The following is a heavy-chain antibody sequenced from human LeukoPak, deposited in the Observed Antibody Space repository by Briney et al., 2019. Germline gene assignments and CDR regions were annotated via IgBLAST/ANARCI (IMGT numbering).Heavy chain of an antibody. CDR1: GYTFTGYY. CDR3: ARDAPNCGGDCSPDY. V-gene: IGHV1-2*02. J-gene: IGHJ4*02. D-gene: IGHD2-21*02. CDR2: INPNSGGT. Sequence: GASVKVSCKASGYTFTGYYMHWVRQAPGQGLEWMGWINPNSGGTNYAQKFQGRVTMTRDTSISTAYMELSRLRSDDTAVYYCARDAPNCGGDCSPDYWGQGTLVTVSS.